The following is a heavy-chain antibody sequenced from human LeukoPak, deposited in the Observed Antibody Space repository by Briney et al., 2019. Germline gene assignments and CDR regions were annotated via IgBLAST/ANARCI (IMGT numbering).Heavy chain of an antibody. Sequence: ASVKVSCKASGYTFTGYYMHWVRQAPGQGLEWMGWINPNSGGTNYAQKFQGRVTMTRDTSISTAYMELSRLRSDDTAVYYCAREKTTDRHYYDFWSGYYSGEDWFDPWGQGTLVTVSS. CDR1: GYTFTGYY. CDR2: INPNSGGT. V-gene: IGHV1-2*02. CDR3: AREKTTDRHYYDFWSGYYSGEDWFDP. D-gene: IGHD3-3*01. J-gene: IGHJ5*02.